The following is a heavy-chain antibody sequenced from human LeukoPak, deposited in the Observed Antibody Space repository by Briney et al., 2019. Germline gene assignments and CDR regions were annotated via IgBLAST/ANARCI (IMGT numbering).Heavy chain of an antibody. Sequence: GGSLRGYRAAAGCSFRKAWRSWRRQTPEKGLELVANIKEDGSAKYYVDSVKGRFTISRDNSRNTVYLQMNSLRDEDTAVYYCASGTYYGSGSWGYWGQGTLVTVSS. J-gene: IGHJ4*02. V-gene: IGHV3-7*03. CDR2: IKEDGSAK. D-gene: IGHD3-10*01. CDR3: ASGTYYGSGSWGY. CDR1: GCSFRKAW.